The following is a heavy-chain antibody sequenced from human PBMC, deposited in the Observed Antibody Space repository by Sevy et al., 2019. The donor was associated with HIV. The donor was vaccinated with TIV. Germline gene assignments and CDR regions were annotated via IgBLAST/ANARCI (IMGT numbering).Heavy chain of an antibody. CDR2: INPNSGGT. CDR1: GYTFTGYY. CDR3: ARMDNVPAAIVSYYYYGMDV. J-gene: IGHJ6*02. V-gene: IGHV1-2*06. D-gene: IGHD2-2*01. Sequence: ASVKVSCKASGYTFTGYYMHWVRQAPGQGLEWMGRINPNSGGTNYAQKFQGRVTMTRDTSISTAYMELSRLRSDDTAVYYCARMDNVPAAIVSYYYYGMDVWGQGTTVTVSS.